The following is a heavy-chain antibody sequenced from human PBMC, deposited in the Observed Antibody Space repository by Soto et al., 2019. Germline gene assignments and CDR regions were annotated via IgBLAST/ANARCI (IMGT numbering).Heavy chain of an antibody. D-gene: IGHD5-12*01. CDR3: ARYILGTMFDN. CDR2: IHHSGST. J-gene: IGHJ4*02. Sequence: PSETLSLTCTVSGDSVSSSTFQWGWVRQPPGKGLEWIGWIHHSGSTSYNPSLESRVTMFKDTSRNHFSLNLNFVTAADTAVYYCARYILGTMFDNWGQGALVTVS. V-gene: IGHV4-39*02. CDR1: GDSVSSSTFQ.